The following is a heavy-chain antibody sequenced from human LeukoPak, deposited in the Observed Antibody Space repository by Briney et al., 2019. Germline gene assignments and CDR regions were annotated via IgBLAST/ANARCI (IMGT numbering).Heavy chain of an antibody. D-gene: IGHD3-3*01. CDR3: ARRRGDFWSDYYAFDY. J-gene: IGHJ4*02. V-gene: IGHV4-59*08. CDR1: GGSISSYH. Sequence: PSEPLSLTCTVSGGSISSYHWHWIRQPPGKGLEGIGHIYYSGSTNHHPPLTSRVTISLDTSKNQFSLKLSSVTAADTAVYYCARRRGDFWSDYYAFDYWGQGTLVTISS. CDR2: IYYSGST.